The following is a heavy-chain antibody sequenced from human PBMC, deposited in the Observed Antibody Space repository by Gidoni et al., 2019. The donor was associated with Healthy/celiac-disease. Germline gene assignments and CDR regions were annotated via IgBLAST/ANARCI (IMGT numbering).Heavy chain of an antibody. J-gene: IGHJ4*02. V-gene: IGHV2-5*01. D-gene: IGHD3-3*01. CDR3: AHLTAKRITIFGVVRTDYFDY. Sequence: QITLKESGPTLVKPTQTLTLTCTFSGFSLSTSGVGVGWIRQPPGKALEWLALIYWNDDKRYSPSLKSRLTITKDTSKNQVVLTMTNMDPVDTATYYCAHLTAKRITIFGVVRTDYFDYWGQGTLVTVSS. CDR1: GFSLSTSGVG. CDR2: IYWNDDK.